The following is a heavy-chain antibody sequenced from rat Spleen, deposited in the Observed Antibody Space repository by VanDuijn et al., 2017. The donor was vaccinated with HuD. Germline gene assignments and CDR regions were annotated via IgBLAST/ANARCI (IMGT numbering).Heavy chain of an antibody. D-gene: IGHD1-12*02. Sequence: EVQLVESGGGLVQPGRSMKLSCAASGFTFSDYYMAWVRQAPKKGLEWVASISHSGGSTYYRDSVKGRFTISRDNAKNTLYLQMDSLRSEDSATYYCATDGYYDGTYYSVYVMDAWGQGASVTVSS. CDR2: ISHSGGST. V-gene: IGHV5-20*01. CDR3: ATDGYYDGTYYSVYVMDA. CDR1: GFTFSDYY. J-gene: IGHJ4*01.